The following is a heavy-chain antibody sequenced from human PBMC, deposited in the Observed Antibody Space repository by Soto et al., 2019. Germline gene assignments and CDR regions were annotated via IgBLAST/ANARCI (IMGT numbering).Heavy chain of an antibody. J-gene: IGHJ4*02. CDR1: GFTFSTYW. CDR3: AAGGSGYYAN. CDR2: IKTDGTYA. V-gene: IGHV3-74*01. D-gene: IGHD3-22*01. Sequence: EVQLVESGGDLVQPGGSLRLSCAASGFTFSTYWMHWVRQAPGKGLLWVSRIKTDGTYATYADSVKGRFTISRDNAKNTLYLQMNRLRVEDAAVSYCAAGGSGYYANWGQGTLVTVSS.